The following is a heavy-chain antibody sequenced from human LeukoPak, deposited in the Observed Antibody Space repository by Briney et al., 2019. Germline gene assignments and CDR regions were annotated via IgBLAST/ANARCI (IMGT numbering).Heavy chain of an antibody. CDR3: ARWQWLGGRPYYFDY. J-gene: IGHJ4*02. V-gene: IGHV3-23*01. Sequence: GGSLRLSCAASGLTFSNYAMTWVRQAPGKGLEWVSAISTNGDRTYYADSVKGRFTISRDNSKNTLYLQMNSLRAEDTAVYYCARWQWLGGRPYYFDYRGQGTLVTVSS. D-gene: IGHD6-19*01. CDR2: ISTNGDRT. CDR1: GLTFSNYA.